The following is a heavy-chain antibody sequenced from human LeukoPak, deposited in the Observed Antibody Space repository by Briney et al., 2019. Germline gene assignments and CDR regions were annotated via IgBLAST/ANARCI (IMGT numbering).Heavy chain of an antibody. Sequence: PGGSLRLSCAASGFIFSTHGMYWVRQAPGRGLEWVAIIWYDGSDKYYADSVKGRFTISRDNSKDTLYLQMDSLRAEDTAVYYRARGRGLGSGSYYYYFDSWGQGTLVTVSS. J-gene: IGHJ4*02. D-gene: IGHD3-22*01. CDR1: GFIFSTHG. V-gene: IGHV3-33*01. CDR2: IWYDGSDK. CDR3: ARGRGLGSGSYYYYFDS.